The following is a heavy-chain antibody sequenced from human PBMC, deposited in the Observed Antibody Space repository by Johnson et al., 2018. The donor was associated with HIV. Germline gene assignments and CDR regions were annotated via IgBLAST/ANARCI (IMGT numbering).Heavy chain of an antibody. Sequence: VQLVESGGGLVQPGGSLRLSCAASGFTFTSYWMTWVRQAPGKGLEWVANIKQDGSEKYYVDSVKGRFTISRDNAKNSVYLQMNSLRAEDTAVYYCAREDYSAFDIWGHGTMVTVSS. V-gene: IGHV3-7*05. D-gene: IGHD4-11*01. CDR2: IKQDGSEK. J-gene: IGHJ3*02. CDR1: GFTFTSYW. CDR3: AREDYSAFDI.